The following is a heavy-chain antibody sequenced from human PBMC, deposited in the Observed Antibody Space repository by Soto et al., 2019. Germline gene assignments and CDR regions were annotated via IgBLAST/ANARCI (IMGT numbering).Heavy chain of an antibody. CDR2: ISSSGSTI. V-gene: IGHV3-11*01. CDR3: ARDNLLGAFDI. Sequence: GGSLRLSCAASGFTFSDYYMSWIRQAPGKGLEWVSYISSSGSTIYYADSVKGRFTISRDNAKNSLYLKMNSLRTEDTAVYYCARDNLLGAFDIWGQGTMVTVSS. CDR1: GFTFSDYY. J-gene: IGHJ3*02.